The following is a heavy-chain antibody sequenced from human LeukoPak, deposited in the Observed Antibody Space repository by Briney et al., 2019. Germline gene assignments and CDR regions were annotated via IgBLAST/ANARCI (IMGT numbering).Heavy chain of an antibody. J-gene: IGHJ6*03. CDR2: IYTSGST. Sequence: SETLSLTCTVSGGSISSSSYYWGWIRQPPGKGLEWIGRIYTSGSTNYNPSLKSRVTISVDTSKNQFSLKLSSVTAADTAVYYCAREEEYDYYFYMDVWGKGTTVTVSS. V-gene: IGHV4-61*02. CDR1: GGSISSSSYY. CDR3: AREEEYDYYFYMDV.